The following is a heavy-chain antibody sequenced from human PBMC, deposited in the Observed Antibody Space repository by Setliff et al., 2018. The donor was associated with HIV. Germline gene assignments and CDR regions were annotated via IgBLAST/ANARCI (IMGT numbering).Heavy chain of an antibody. D-gene: IGHD3-9*01. Sequence: GASVKVSCKASGYTFTGYYMHWVRQAPGQGLEWMGWINPNSGGTNYAQKFQGRVTMTTDTSTSTAYMELRSLRSDDTAVYYCAREMVNYDILTGYFDAFDIWGQGTMVTVSS. CDR3: AREMVNYDILTGYFDAFDI. J-gene: IGHJ3*02. CDR2: INPNSGGT. CDR1: GYTFTGYY. V-gene: IGHV1-2*02.